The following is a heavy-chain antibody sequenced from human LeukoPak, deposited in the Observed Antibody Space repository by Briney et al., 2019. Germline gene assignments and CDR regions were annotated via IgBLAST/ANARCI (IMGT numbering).Heavy chain of an antibody. D-gene: IGHD2-21*02. CDR2: ISGSGGIT. Sequence: GGSLRLSCAASGFTFSSCAMNWVRQAPGKGLEWVSGISGSGGITHYADSVRGRFTISRDNAKNTLYLQMNSLRADDTAVYYCARSMYCGGDCYYYFDYWGQGTLVTVAS. V-gene: IGHV3-23*01. J-gene: IGHJ4*02. CDR3: ARSMYCGGDCYYYFDY. CDR1: GFTFSSCA.